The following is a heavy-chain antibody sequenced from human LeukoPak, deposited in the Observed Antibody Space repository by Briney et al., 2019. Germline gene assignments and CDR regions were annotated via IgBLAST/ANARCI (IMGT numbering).Heavy chain of an antibody. Sequence: SETLPLTCTVSGGSISSYYWSWIRQPPGKGLEWIGYIYYSGSTNYNPSLKSRVTISVDTSKNQSSLKLSSVTAADTAVYYCARGSIEVQNAFDIWGQGTMVTVSS. CDR2: IYYSGST. D-gene: IGHD6-6*01. CDR3: ARGSIEVQNAFDI. J-gene: IGHJ3*02. CDR1: GGSISSYY. V-gene: IGHV4-59*01.